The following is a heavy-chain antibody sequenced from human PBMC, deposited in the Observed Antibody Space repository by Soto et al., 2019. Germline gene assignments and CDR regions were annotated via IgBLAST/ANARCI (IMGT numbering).Heavy chain of an antibody. J-gene: IGHJ4*02. V-gene: IGHV6-1*01. CDR1: GDSVSSNGAA. CDR3: ASDPPGFHSAFDF. D-gene: IGHD4-4*01. CDR2: TYYRSRWYS. Sequence: LSQTLSLTCGISGDSVSSNGAAWNWIRQSPSRGLEWLGRTYYRSRWYSDYAPSVKSRITVNPDTSQNQFSLQLNSVTPEDTAIYYCASDPPGFHSAFDFWGQGTLVTVSS.